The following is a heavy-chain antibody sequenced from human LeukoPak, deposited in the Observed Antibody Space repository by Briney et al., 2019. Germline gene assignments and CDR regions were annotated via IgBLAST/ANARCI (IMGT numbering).Heavy chain of an antibody. V-gene: IGHV3-33*06. Sequence: GGSLRLSCAPSVLTFSSYGVHWARHAPGKGLELVEVIWYDGRNKYYADSVKGRFTISRDNSKNTLYLQMNSRRAEDTAVYYCAKDRAGTSVDYWGQGTLVTVSS. CDR2: IWYDGRNK. J-gene: IGHJ4*02. CDR1: VLTFSSYG. CDR3: AKDRAGTSVDY. D-gene: IGHD6-13*01.